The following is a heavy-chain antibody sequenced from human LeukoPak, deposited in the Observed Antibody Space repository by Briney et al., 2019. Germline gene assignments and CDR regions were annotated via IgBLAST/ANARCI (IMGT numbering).Heavy chain of an antibody. J-gene: IGHJ4*02. Sequence: SETLSLTCTVSGGSISTYYWSWIRQPPGKGLEWIGHIYYSGSTNYNPSLKSRVTISVDTSKNQFSLKLSSVTAADTAVYYCARSIAVAGTFDYWGQGTLVTVSS. V-gene: IGHV4-59*01. CDR2: IYYSGST. CDR3: ARSIAVAGTFDY. CDR1: GGSISTYY. D-gene: IGHD6-19*01.